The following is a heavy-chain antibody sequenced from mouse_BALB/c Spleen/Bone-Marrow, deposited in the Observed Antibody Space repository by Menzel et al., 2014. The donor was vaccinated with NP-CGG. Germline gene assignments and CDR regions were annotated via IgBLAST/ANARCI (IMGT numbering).Heavy chain of an antibody. CDR2: IWGGGNT. CDR3: AKHGRGLLRNAMDY. Sequence: VHLVESGPGLVAPSQRLSIPCTVSGFSLTDYGVSWIRQPPGKGLEWLGVIWGGGNTYYNSTLKSRLSISKDNSKSQVFLKMNSLQTDDTAMYYCAKHGRGLLRNAMDYWGQGTSVTVSS. J-gene: IGHJ4*01. CDR1: GFSLTDYG. D-gene: IGHD2-3*01. V-gene: IGHV2-6-5*01.